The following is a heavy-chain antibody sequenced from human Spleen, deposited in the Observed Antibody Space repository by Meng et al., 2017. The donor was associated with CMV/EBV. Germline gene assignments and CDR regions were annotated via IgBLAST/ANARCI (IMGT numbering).Heavy chain of an antibody. CDR1: GFTFSSYA. Sequence: GGSLRLSCAASGFTFSSYAMHWVRQAPGKGREWVAVISYDGSNKYYADSVKGRFTISRDNSKNTLYLQMNSLRAEEPAVYYCARNREAITARAYFDYWGQGTLVTVSS. CDR2: ISYDGSNK. V-gene: IGHV3-30-3*01. J-gene: IGHJ4*02. D-gene: IGHD6-6*01. CDR3: ARNREAITARAYFDY.